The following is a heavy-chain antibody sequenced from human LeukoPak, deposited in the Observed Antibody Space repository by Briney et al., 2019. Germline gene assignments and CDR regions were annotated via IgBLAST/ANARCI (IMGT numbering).Heavy chain of an antibody. CDR1: GFTFSNYW. CDR2: INTDGSRI. D-gene: IGHD2-2*01. V-gene: IGHV3-74*01. J-gene: IGHJ4*02. Sequence: GGSLRLSCAASGFTFSNYWMHWVRQAPGKGLVWVSRINTDGSRITYADSVKGRFTISRDNAMNTVYLQMNSLRAEDTAVYYCARQGCSSTSCYVGESIYWGQGTLVTVSS. CDR3: ARQGCSSTSCYVGESIY.